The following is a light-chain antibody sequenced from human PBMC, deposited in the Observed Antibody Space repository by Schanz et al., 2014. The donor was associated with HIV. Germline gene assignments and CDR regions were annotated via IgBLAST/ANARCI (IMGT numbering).Light chain of an antibody. Sequence: DIQMTQSPSSLSASVGDRVTITCQASQDISNYLNWYQQKPGKAPKLLIYKASSLESGVPSRFVGSGSGTEFTLTISSLQPDDFATYYCQQYSAYPWTFAQGTKVEVK. V-gene: IGKV1-5*03. CDR1: QDISNY. CDR2: KAS. J-gene: IGKJ1*01. CDR3: QQYSAYPWT.